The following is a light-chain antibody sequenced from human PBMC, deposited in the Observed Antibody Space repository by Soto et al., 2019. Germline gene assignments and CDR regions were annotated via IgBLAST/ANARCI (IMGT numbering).Light chain of an antibody. J-gene: IGKJ4*01. CDR3: QQYASSPLT. CDR2: GAS. V-gene: IGKV3-20*01. Sequence: ENVLTQSPGTLSLSPGERATLSCRASQSVGANYLAWFQQKPGQAPRLLIYGASSRATGIPDRFSGSGSGTXFTLTISRLEPEDFAVYYCQQYASSPLTFGGGTKVEIK. CDR1: QSVGANY.